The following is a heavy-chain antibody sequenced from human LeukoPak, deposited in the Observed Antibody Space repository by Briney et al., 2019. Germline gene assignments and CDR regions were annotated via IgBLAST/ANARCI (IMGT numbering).Heavy chain of an antibody. CDR3: VKDSSGWYRGWFDP. CDR1: GFTFSTYD. CDR2: ISSNGGST. J-gene: IGHJ5*02. V-gene: IGHV3-64D*09. D-gene: IGHD6-19*01. Sequence: PGGSLRLSCAASGFTFSTYDMTWVRQAPGKGLEYVSAISSNGGSTYYADSVKGRFTISRDNSKNTLYLQMSSLRAEDTAVYYCVKDSSGWYRGWFDPWGQGTLVTVSS.